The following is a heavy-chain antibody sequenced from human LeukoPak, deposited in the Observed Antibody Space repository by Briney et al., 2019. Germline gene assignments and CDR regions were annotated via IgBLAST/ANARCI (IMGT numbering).Heavy chain of an antibody. CDR1: GFSFSRFW. CDR3: ARDDSPYSGSPDY. Sequence: GGSLRLSCAAYGFSFSRFWMSWVRQAPGKGLEWVANIKDDGSEKYYVDSVKGRFTISRDNAKNSLYLQMNSLRAEDTAVYYCARDDSPYSGSPDYWGQGTRVTVSS. J-gene: IGHJ4*02. V-gene: IGHV3-7*01. D-gene: IGHD1-26*01. CDR2: IKDDGSEK.